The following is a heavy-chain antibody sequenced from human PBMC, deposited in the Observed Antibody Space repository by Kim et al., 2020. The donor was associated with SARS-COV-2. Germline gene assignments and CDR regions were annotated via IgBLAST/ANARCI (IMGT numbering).Heavy chain of an antibody. CDR1: GGSISSSSYY. Sequence: SETLSLTCTVSGGSISSSSYYWGWIRQPPGKGLEWIGSIYYSGSTYYNPSLKSRVTISVDTSKNQFSLKLSSVTAADTAVYYCASYSSGWYPMVRYWGQGTLVTVSS. D-gene: IGHD6-19*01. V-gene: IGHV4-39*07. CDR3: ASYSSGWYPMVRY. J-gene: IGHJ4*02. CDR2: IYYSGST.